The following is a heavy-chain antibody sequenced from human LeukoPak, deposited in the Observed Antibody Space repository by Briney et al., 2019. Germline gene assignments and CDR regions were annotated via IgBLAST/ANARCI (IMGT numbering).Heavy chain of an antibody. CDR3: AKGDRYGDYVFDY. Sequence: GGSLRLSCAASGFTFSSYAMLWVRQAPGKGLEWVAVISYDGSNKYYADSVKGRFTISRDNSKNTLYLQMNSLRAEDTAVYYCAKGDRYGDYVFDYWGQGTLVTVSS. V-gene: IGHV3-30-3*01. CDR2: ISYDGSNK. CDR1: GFTFSSYA. D-gene: IGHD4-17*01. J-gene: IGHJ4*02.